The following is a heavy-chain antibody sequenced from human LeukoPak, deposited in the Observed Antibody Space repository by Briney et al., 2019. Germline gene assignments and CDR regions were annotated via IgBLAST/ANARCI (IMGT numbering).Heavy chain of an antibody. J-gene: IGHJ4*02. V-gene: IGHV3-30*04. CDR1: GFTFSSYA. CDR3: ARDTLGGSGYLFDY. D-gene: IGHD3-22*01. CDR2: ISYDGSNK. Sequence: GGSLRLSCAASGFTFSSYAMHWVRQAPGKGLEGVAVISYDGSNKYYADSVKGRFTISRDNYKNTLYLQMNSLRAEDTAVYYCARDTLGGSGYLFDYWGQGTLVTVSS.